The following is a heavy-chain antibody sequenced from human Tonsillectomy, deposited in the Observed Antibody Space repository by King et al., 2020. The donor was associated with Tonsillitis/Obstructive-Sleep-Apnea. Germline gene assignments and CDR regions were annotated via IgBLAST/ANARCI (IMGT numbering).Heavy chain of an antibody. Sequence: QLVQSGAEVKKPGESLKISCKASGYSFSNYWIGWVRQMPGKGLEWMGLIHPYDSDTTYRPSFQGQVTISADKSISTAYLQWRSLKASDTAMYYCARLIGYYGSGNYYNVGDYWGQGTLVTVSS. CDR1: GYSFSNYW. CDR2: IHPYDSDT. CDR3: ARLIGYYGSGNYYNVGDY. V-gene: IGHV5-51*03. D-gene: IGHD3-10*01. J-gene: IGHJ4*02.